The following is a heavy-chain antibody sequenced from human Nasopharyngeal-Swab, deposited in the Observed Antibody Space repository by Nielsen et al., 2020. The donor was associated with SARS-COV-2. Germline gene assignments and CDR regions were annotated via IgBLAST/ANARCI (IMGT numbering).Heavy chain of an antibody. CDR3: ARDGYDFWSGYLRGTGRYYYYYYMDV. D-gene: IGHD3-3*01. V-gene: IGHV4-30-4*01. CDR2: IYYSGST. J-gene: IGHJ6*03. Sequence: RQAPGKGLEWIGYIYYSGSTYCNPSLKSRVTISVDTSKNQFSLKLSSVTAADTAVYCCARDGYDFWSGYLRGTGRYYYYYYMDVWGKGTTVTVSS.